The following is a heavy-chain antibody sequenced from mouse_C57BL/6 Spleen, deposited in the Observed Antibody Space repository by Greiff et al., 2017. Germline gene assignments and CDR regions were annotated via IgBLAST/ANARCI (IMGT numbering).Heavy chain of an antibody. D-gene: IGHD1-1*01. Sequence: DVKLLESGPGLVKPSQSLSLTCSVTGYSITSGYYWNWIRQFPGNKLEWMGYISYDGSNNYNPSLKNRISITRDTSKNQFFLKLNSGTTEDTATDYCAREGDYGSAMDYWGQGTSVTVSS. CDR3: AREGDYGSAMDY. CDR2: ISYDGSN. J-gene: IGHJ4*01. CDR1: GYSITSGYY. V-gene: IGHV3-6*01.